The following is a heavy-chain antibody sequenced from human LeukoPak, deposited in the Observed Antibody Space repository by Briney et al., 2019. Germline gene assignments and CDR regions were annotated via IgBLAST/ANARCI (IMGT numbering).Heavy chain of an antibody. V-gene: IGHV5-51*01. CDR1: GYSVTSYW. D-gene: IGHD6-13*01. CDR2: IYPGDSDT. Sequence: GESLKISCKGSGYSVTSYWIGWVRQMPGKGLEWMGIIYPGDSDTRYSPSFQGQVTISADKSISTAYLQWSSLKASDTAMYYCARLPDSSSWYPYYFDYWGQGTLVTVSS. CDR3: ARLPDSSSWYPYYFDY. J-gene: IGHJ4*02.